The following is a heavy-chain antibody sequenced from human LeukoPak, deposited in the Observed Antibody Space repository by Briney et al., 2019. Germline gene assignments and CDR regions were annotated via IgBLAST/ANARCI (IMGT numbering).Heavy chain of an antibody. CDR1: GGSISSYY. V-gene: IGHV4-4*07. J-gene: IGHJ6*03. Sequence: PSETLSLTCTVSGGSISSYYWSWIRQPAGKGLEWIGRIYTSGSTNYNPSLKSRVTMSVDTSKNQFSLKLSSVTAADTAVYYCARADSSSWYVYYYYYMDVWGKGTTVTVSS. CDR3: ARADSSSWYVYYYYYMDV. CDR2: IYTSGST. D-gene: IGHD6-13*01.